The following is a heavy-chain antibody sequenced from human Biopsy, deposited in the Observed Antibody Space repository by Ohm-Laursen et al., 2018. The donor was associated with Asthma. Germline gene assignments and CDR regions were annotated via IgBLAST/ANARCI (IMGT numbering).Heavy chain of an antibody. V-gene: IGHV1-69*13. J-gene: IGHJ4*02. CDR2: INSVFGTT. CDR1: GGTFDTYV. D-gene: IGHD2-2*01. Sequence: ASVKVSCKSLGGTFDTYVIGWVRQAPGQGLEWMGGINSVFGTTTYPQKFQDRVTITADDSTSTVYMELSSLRSEDTDVYYCARKAGSCISRTCYSLDFWGQGTLVTVSS. CDR3: ARKAGSCISRTCYSLDF.